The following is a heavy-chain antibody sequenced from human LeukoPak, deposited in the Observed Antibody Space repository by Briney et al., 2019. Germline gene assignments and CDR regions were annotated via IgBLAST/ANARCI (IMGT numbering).Heavy chain of an antibody. CDR2: IYYSGST. CDR1: GGSISSSSYY. V-gene: IGHV4-39*07. J-gene: IGHJ4*02. Sequence: SETLSLTCTVSGGSISSSSYYWGWLRQPPGKGLEWIGSIYYSGSTYYNPSLKSRVTISVDTSKYQISLKLSSGTAADTAVYYCARGTGDYWGQGTLVTVSS. CDR3: ARGTGDY.